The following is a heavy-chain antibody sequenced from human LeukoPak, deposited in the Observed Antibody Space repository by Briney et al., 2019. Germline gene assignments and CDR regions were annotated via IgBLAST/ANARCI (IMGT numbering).Heavy chain of an antibody. D-gene: IGHD1-14*01. J-gene: IGHJ4*02. V-gene: IGHV3-23*01. Sequence: GGSLRLSCAASGFTFSSYAMTWIRQAPGKGLEWVSAISGGGGSTFYAGSVKGRFTISRDNSKNTLYLQMDSLKAEDTAVYYCATSPSTGVRGQGTLVTVSS. CDR3: ATSPSTGV. CDR1: GFTFSSYA. CDR2: ISGGGGST.